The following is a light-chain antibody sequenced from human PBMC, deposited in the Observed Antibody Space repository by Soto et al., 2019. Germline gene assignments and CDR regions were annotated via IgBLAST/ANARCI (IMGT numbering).Light chain of an antibody. CDR1: QSVSSN. CDR2: GAS. CDR3: QQYNNWPPFT. Sequence: EIVMTQSPATLSVSPGERATLSCRASQSVSSNLAWYQQKPGQAPRLLIYGASTRATGIPARFSGSGSGTEFTLTISSLQSQDFAVYYCQQYNNWPPFTFGPGTKGAIK. V-gene: IGKV3-15*01. J-gene: IGKJ3*01.